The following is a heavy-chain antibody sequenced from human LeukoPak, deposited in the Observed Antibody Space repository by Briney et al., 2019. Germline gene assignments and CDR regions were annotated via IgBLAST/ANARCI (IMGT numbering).Heavy chain of an antibody. V-gene: IGHV4-34*01. CDR3: ARDGIAAAGTVGYYYYYMDV. CDR1: GGSFSGYY. J-gene: IGHJ6*03. Sequence: SETLSLTCAVYGGSFSGYYWSWIRQPPGKGLEWIGEINHSGSTNYNPSLKSRVTISVDTSKNQFSLKLSSVTAADTAVYYCARDGIAAAGTVGYYYYYMDVWGKGTTVTISS. D-gene: IGHD6-13*01. CDR2: INHSGST.